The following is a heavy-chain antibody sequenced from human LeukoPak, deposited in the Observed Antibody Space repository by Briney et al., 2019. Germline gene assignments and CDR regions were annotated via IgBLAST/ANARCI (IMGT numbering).Heavy chain of an antibody. Sequence: SETLSLTCTVSGASINNYYWSWIRQPPGKGLEWIGYVYYSGNTNYNPSLKSRVTISIDTSKNQFSLKLTSVTAADTAVYYCARDKNWWWELPHDAFDIWGQGTMVTVSS. J-gene: IGHJ3*02. V-gene: IGHV4-59*01. CDR3: ARDKNWWWELPHDAFDI. D-gene: IGHD1-26*01. CDR1: GASINNYY. CDR2: VYYSGNT.